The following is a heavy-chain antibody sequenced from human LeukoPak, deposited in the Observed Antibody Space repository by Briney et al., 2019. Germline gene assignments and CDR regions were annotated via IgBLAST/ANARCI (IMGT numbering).Heavy chain of an antibody. CDR1: GFTFSSYG. J-gene: IGHJ5*02. D-gene: IGHD3-22*01. Sequence: LPGGSLRLSCAASGFTFSSYGMSWVRQAPGKGLQWVSVIIGSGSSTYYADSVKGRFTISRDNARNTLYLQMNSLRAEDMAVYYCARWYYYETSGLYYGSFDNWGQGTLVTVSS. V-gene: IGHV3-23*01. CDR3: ARWYYYETSGLYYGSFDN. CDR2: IIGSGSST.